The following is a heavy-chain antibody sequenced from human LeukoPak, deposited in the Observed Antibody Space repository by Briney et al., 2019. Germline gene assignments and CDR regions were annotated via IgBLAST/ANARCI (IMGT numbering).Heavy chain of an antibody. Sequence: SETLSLTCTVSGGSISSGGHYWSWIRQHPGKGLEWIGYIYYSGSTYYNPSLKSRVTISVDTSKNQFSLKLSSVTAADTAVYYCARVAYGSGTREDYWGQGTLVTVSS. CDR3: ARVAYGSGTREDY. J-gene: IGHJ4*02. V-gene: IGHV4-31*03. CDR2: IYYSGST. CDR1: GGSISSGGHY. D-gene: IGHD3-10*01.